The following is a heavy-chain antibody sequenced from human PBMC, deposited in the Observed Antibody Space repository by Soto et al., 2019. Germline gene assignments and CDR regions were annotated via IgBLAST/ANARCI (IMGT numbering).Heavy chain of an antibody. CDR2: ISYDGSNK. V-gene: IGHV3-30-3*01. J-gene: IGHJ6*02. Sequence: QVQLVESGGGVVQPGRSLRLSCAASGFTFSSYAMHWVRQAPGKGLEWVVVISYDGSNKYYADSVKGRFTISRDNSKNTLYLQMNSLRAEDTAVYYCARDQSGYPYYYYGMDVWGQGTTVTVSS. CDR3: ARDQSGYPYYYYGMDV. CDR1: GFTFSSYA. D-gene: IGHD5-12*01.